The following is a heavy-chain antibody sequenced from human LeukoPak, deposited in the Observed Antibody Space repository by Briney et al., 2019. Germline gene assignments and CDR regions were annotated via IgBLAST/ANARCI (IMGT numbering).Heavy chain of an antibody. D-gene: IGHD3-22*01. CDR3: ARGAPYYYDSSGLPDY. Sequence: SETLSLTCTASGGSISSHYWSWIRQPPGKGLEWIGYIYYSGSTNYNPSLKSRVTISVDTSKNQFSLKLSSVTAADTAVYYCARGAPYYYDSSGLPDYWGQGTLVTVSS. CDR2: IYYSGST. V-gene: IGHV4-59*11. CDR1: GGSISSHY. J-gene: IGHJ4*02.